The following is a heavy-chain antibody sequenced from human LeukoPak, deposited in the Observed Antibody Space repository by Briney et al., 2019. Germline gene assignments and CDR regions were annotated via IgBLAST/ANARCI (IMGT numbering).Heavy chain of an antibody. D-gene: IGHD6-6*01. V-gene: IGHV3-30-3*01. Sequence: GGSLRLSCAASGFTFSSYAMHWVRQAPGKGLEWVAVISYDGSNKYYADSVKGRFTISRDNSKNTLYLQMNSLRAEDTAVYYCAKDVDMAARLPFEDWGQGTLVTVSS. CDR3: AKDVDMAARLPFED. CDR1: GFTFSSYA. CDR2: ISYDGSNK. J-gene: IGHJ4*02.